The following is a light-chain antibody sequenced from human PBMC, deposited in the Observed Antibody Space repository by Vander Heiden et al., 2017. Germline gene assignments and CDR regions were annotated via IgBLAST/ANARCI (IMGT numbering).Light chain of an antibody. V-gene: IGLV3-21*01. CDR2: SDS. CDR1: NIGTIS. J-gene: IGLJ3*02. CDR3: QVWDTSSAHGGV. Sequence: SYVLTQPHSVSVAPGKPARITCGGNNIGTISVHWYQQKPGQAPVLVIYSDSDRPSGIPERFSGANSGNTATLAISRVEAGDEADYYCQVWDTSSAHGGVFGGGTKLTVL.